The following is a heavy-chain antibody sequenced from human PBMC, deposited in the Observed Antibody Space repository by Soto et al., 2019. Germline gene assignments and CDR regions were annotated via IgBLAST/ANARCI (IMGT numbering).Heavy chain of an antibody. V-gene: IGHV3-53*01. Sequence: GGSLRLSCAISGFSVSSNYLSWVRQAPGKGLEWVSVHYSGGSTYYADSVQGRFTISRDKSNNTLYLQMRRVRAEDTAVYFCARHRHPRGTVGATSPLDPWGQGTQVTISS. J-gene: IGHJ5*02. CDR3: ARHRHPRGTVGATSPLDP. CDR2: HYSGGST. CDR1: GFSVSSNY. D-gene: IGHD1-26*01.